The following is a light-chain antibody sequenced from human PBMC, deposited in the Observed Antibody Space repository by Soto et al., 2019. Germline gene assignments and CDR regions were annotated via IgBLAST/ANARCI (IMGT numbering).Light chain of an antibody. CDR3: AAWDGSLNGVV. V-gene: IGLV1-44*01. J-gene: IGLJ3*02. CDR1: SSNIGSNY. Sequence: QPVLTQPPSASGTPGQRVTVSCSGSSSNIGSNYVYWYQHLPGTAPKLLIYSNNQRPSGVPDRFSGSKSGTSASLAISGLQSEDESDYYCAAWDGSLNGVVFGGGTKLTVL. CDR2: SNN.